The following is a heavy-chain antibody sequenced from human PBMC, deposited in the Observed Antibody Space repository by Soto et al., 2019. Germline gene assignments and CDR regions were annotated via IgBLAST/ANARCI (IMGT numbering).Heavy chain of an antibody. Sequence: PSETLSLTCAVYGGSFSGYYWSWIRQPPGKGLEWIGEINHSGSTNYNPSLKSRVTISVDTSKNQFSLKLSSVTAADTAVYYCAREAFGGVIVKGFDYWGQGTLVT. CDR1: GGSFSGYY. D-gene: IGHD3-16*02. CDR2: INHSGST. CDR3: AREAFGGVIVKGFDY. V-gene: IGHV4-34*01. J-gene: IGHJ4*02.